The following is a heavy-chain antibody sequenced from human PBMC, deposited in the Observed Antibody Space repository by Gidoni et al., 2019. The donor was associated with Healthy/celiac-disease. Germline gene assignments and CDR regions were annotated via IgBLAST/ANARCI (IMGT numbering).Heavy chain of an antibody. J-gene: IGHJ6*02. D-gene: IGHD2-2*02. CDR3: ARDCSSTSCYTQPYGMDV. V-gene: IGHV4-31*03. CDR1: GGSISSGGYY. Sequence: QVQLQESGPGLVKPSQTLSLTCTVSGGSISSGGYYGSWIRQHPGNGLEWIGYIYYSGSTYYNPSLKIRVTISVDTSKNQFSLKLSSVTAADTAVYYCARDCSSTSCYTQPYGMDVWGQGTTVTVSS. CDR2: IYYSGST.